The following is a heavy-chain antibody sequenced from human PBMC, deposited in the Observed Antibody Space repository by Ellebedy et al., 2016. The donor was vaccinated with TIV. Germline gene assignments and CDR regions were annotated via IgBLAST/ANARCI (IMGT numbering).Heavy chain of an antibody. CDR2: IIPVFGAA. J-gene: IGHJ4*02. CDR3: ARGSETYYDY. Sequence: AASVKVSCKASGISFSSYAITWVRQAPGQGLEWMGGIIPVFGAANYAQKFQGRVTITADESTTTAYMELSSLRSDDTAVYFCARGSETYYDYWGQGTLVTVSS. CDR1: GISFSSYA. V-gene: IGHV1-69*13. D-gene: IGHD3-10*01.